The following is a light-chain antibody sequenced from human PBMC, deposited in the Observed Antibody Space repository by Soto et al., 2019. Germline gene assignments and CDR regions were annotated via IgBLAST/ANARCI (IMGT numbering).Light chain of an antibody. CDR1: QSVSSNY. J-gene: IGKJ4*01. V-gene: IGKV3-20*01. Sequence: EIVLTQSPGTLSLSPGERATLSCRASQSVSSNYLAWYQQKPGQAPRLLIYGTSSRATGIPDRFSGSGSGRYCTLSIIRMESEDFAVSELQQYGSSPTLTFGGGTKVEIK. CDR2: GTS. CDR3: QQYGSSPTLT.